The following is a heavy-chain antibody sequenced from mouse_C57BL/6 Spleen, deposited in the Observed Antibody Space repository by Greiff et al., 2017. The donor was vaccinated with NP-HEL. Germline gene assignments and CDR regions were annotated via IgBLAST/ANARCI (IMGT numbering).Heavy chain of an antibody. V-gene: IGHV1-82*01. CDR2: IYPGDGDT. CDR1: GYAFSSSW. J-gene: IGHJ2*01. Sequence: QVQLQQSGPELVKPGASVKISCKASGYAFSSSWMNWVKQRPGKGLEWIGRIYPGDGDTNYNGKFKGKATLTADKSSSTAYMQLSSLTSEDSAVYVCAREDYYGSSYWGQGTTLTVSS. D-gene: IGHD1-1*01. CDR3: AREDYYGSSY.